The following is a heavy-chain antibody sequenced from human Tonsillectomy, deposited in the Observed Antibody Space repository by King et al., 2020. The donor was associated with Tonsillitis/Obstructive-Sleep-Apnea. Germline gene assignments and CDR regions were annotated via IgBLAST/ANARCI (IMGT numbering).Heavy chain of an antibody. CDR1: GGSFSGYY. CDR3: ARVVHLQGVVVAATQHPPRAWYFDL. D-gene: IGHD2-15*01. J-gene: IGHJ2*01. Sequence: VQLQQWGAGLLKPSETLSLTCAVYGGSFSGYYWSWIRQPPGKGLEWIGEINHSGSTNYNPSLKSRVTISVDTSKNQFSLKLSSLTAADTAVYYCARVVHLQGVVVAATQHPPRAWYFDLWGRGTLVTVSS. CDR2: INHSGST. V-gene: IGHV4-34*01.